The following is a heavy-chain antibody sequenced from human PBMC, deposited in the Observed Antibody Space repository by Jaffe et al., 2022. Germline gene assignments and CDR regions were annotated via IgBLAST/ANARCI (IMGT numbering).Heavy chain of an antibody. J-gene: IGHJ3*02. Sequence: EVQLLESGGGLVQPGGSLRLSCAASGFTFSSYAMSWVRQAPGKGLEWVSAISGSGGSTYYADSVKGRFTISRDNSKNTLYLQMNSLRAEDTAVYYCATTYYDFWSGYHWGAFDIWGQGTMVTVSS. D-gene: IGHD3-3*01. CDR2: ISGSGGST. V-gene: IGHV3-23*01. CDR1: GFTFSSYA. CDR3: ATTYYDFWSGYHWGAFDI.